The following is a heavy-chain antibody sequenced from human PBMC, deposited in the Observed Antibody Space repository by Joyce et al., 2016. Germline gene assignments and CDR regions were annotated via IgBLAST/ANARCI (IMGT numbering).Heavy chain of an antibody. CDR2: ISYYGSYK. CDR3: AKDFAEVVGDYPYYPYYAMDV. V-gene: IGHV3-30*18. CDR1: GFSFRSEG. J-gene: IGHJ6*02. D-gene: IGHD4-17*01. Sequence: QVQLVESGGGVVQPGKSLRLSCAASGFSFRSEGMHWGRQAPGKGLEWVERISYYGSYKNYAESVEGRFTISRDNSKNTLFLHMSSLRGDDTAVYYCAKDFAEVVGDYPYYPYYAMDVWGLGTTVTVSS.